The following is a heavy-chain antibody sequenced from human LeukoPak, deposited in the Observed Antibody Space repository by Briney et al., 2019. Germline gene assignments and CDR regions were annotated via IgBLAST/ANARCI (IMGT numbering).Heavy chain of an antibody. J-gene: IGHJ6*02. CDR2: INQDGDEK. V-gene: IGHV3-7*01. CDR1: GFTFSDHQ. D-gene: IGHD6-13*01. CDR3: ARAEVEGSWSTFHYFYGMDV. Sequence: GGSLRLSCAVSGFTFSDHQMDWVRQAPGKGLEWVAKINQDGDEKYYVGSVQGRFTISRDNANASVFLKLSSLRAEDTGVYYCARAEVEGSWSTFHYFYGMDVWGQGTTVTVSS.